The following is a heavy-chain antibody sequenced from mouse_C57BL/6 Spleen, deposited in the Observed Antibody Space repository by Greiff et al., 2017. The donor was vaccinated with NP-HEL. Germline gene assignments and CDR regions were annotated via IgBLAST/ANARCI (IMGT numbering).Heavy chain of an antibody. J-gene: IGHJ3*01. CDR3: ARPEDGHHDAWFAC. D-gene: IGHD2-3*01. Sequence: EVQGVESGGGLVKPGGSLKLSCAASGFTFSDYGMHWVRQAPEKGLEWVAYISSGSSTIYYADTVKGRFTNSRDNAKNTLFLTMTSLRSEDTAMYYCARPEDGHHDAWFACWGQGTLVTVSA. CDR1: GFTFSDYG. V-gene: IGHV5-17*01. CDR2: ISSGSSTI.